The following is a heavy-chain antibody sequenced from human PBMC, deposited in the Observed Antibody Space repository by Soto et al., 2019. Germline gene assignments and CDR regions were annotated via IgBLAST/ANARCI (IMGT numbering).Heavy chain of an antibody. J-gene: IGHJ6*03. CDR1: GFTFNSSG. D-gene: IGHD6-6*01. CDR2: IWYDGTNK. V-gene: IGHV3-33*01. CDR3: TGAEPSDASLGARYYSYYYMDV. Sequence: QVQLVESGGGVVQPGRSLRLSCATSGFTFNSSGMHWVRQAPGKGLEWVAVIWYDGTNKYYADSVKGRFTISRDNAKNTIYLQMNSLRVDDTAVYYCTGAEPSDASLGARYYSYYYMDVWGKGNTVIVSS.